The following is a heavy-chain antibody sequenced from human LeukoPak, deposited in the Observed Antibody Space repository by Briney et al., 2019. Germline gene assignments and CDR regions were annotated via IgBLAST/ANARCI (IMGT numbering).Heavy chain of an antibody. CDR3: ARENYGGSYFDY. J-gene: IGHJ4*02. CDR2: IYYSGST. D-gene: IGHD4-23*01. CDR1: GVSVSSYY. V-gene: IGHV4-59*02. Sequence: SETLSLTCSVSGVSVSSYYWSWIRQPPGKGLEWIGYIYYSGSTNYNPSLKSRVTISVDTSKNQFSLKLSSVTAADTAVHYCARENYGGSYFDYWGQGTLVTVSS.